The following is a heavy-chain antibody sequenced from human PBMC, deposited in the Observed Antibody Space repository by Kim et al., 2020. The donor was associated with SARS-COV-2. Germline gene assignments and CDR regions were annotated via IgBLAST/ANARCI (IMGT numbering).Heavy chain of an antibody. CDR1: GFTLSNYD. V-gene: IGHV3-30*18. CDR3: AKDLFDI. Sequence: GGSLRLSCAASGFTLSNYDMHWVRQAPGKGLEWVTVISYDGSNKYYADSVKGRFTISRDNSKNTLYLQVNSLRAEDTAVYYCAKDLFDIWGQGTMVTVSS. J-gene: IGHJ3*02. CDR2: ISYDGSNK.